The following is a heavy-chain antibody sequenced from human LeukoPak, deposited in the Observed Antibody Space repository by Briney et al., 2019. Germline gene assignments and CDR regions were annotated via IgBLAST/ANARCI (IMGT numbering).Heavy chain of an antibody. CDR3: ARGGCLDV. CDR2: INHNGNVN. Sequence: PGGSLRLSCAASGFTFSSYWMNRARQAPGKGLEWVASINHNGNVNYYVDSVKGRFTISRDNAKNSLYLQMSNLRAEDTAVYFCARGGCLDVWGQGATVTVSS. V-gene: IGHV3-7*03. J-gene: IGHJ6*02. D-gene: IGHD3-16*01. CDR1: GFTFSSYW.